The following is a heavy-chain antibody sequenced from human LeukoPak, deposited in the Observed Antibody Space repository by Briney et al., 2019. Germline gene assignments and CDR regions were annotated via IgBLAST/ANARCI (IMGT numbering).Heavy chain of an antibody. V-gene: IGHV3-7*05. D-gene: IGHD6-13*01. Sequence: GGSLRLSCAASEFTFGSYWMSWVRQAPGKGLEWVANIKQDGSEKYYVDSVKGRFTISRDNAKNSLYLQMNSLRAEDTAVYYSSLEGSSWYRYFQHWGQGTLVTVSS. CDR3: SLEGSSWYRYFQH. CDR1: EFTFGSYW. J-gene: IGHJ1*01. CDR2: IKQDGSEK.